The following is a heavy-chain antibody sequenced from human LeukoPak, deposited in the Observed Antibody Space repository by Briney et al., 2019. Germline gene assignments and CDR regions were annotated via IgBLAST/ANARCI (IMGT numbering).Heavy chain of an antibody. Sequence: PGGSLRLSCAASGFTFSSYGMHWVRQAPGKGLEWVAVIWYDGSNKYYADSVKGRFTISRDNSKNTLYLQMNSLRAEDTAVYYCARDTGIAAAGTADYWGQGTLVTASS. D-gene: IGHD6-13*01. CDR1: GFTFSSYG. CDR3: ARDTGIAAAGTADY. J-gene: IGHJ4*02. CDR2: IWYDGSNK. V-gene: IGHV3-33*01.